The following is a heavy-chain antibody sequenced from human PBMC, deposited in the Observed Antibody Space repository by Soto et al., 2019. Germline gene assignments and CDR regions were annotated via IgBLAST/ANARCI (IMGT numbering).Heavy chain of an antibody. CDR1: GYIFVNYG. Sequence: QVPLVQSGDEVKKPGASVKVSCKASGYIFVNYGIAWVRQAPGQGLEWMGWISPYTGNTHSATKVQGRLTMTTDTSTSTAYMDLGSLISDDTAVYYCVMVDNYVTPTPQDVWGQGTTVTVSS. V-gene: IGHV1-18*01. CDR3: VMVDNYVTPTPQDV. D-gene: IGHD3-16*01. CDR2: ISPYTGNT. J-gene: IGHJ6*02.